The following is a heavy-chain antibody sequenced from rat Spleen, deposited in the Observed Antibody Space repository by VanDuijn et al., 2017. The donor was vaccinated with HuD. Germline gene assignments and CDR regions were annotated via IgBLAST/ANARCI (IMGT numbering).Heavy chain of an antibody. D-gene: IGHD5-1*01. V-gene: IGHV5-29*01. CDR1: GFTFSNYY. J-gene: IGHJ2*01. CDR3: ATSQLGPGY. Sequence: EVQLVETGGGLVQPGRSMKLSCAALGFTFSNYYMAWVRQAPTKGLEWVATVDYDGSRTHYRDPVKGRFTISRDNAKSTLYLQMDSLRSEDTATYYCATSQLGPGYWGQGVMVTVSS. CDR2: VDYDGSRT.